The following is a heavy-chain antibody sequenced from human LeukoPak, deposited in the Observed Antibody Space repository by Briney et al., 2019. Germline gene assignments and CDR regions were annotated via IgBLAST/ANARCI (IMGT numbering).Heavy chain of an antibody. CDR2: IYPNNGAT. V-gene: IGHV1-2*02. CDR3: ARDGPAQMVEFDY. J-gene: IGHJ4*02. D-gene: IGHD3-10*01. Sequence: GASVKVSCKASGYTFSGTGWYLYWLRQAPGQGLECMGWIYPNNGATTYARKSQGRVAMTRDTSISTAYMELSGLRPDDTAVYYCARDGPAQMVEFDYWGQGTLVTVSS. CDR1: GYTFSGTGWY.